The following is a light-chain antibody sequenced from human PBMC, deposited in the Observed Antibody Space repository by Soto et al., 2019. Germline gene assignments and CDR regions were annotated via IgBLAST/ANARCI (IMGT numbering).Light chain of an antibody. V-gene: IGLV2-14*01. CDR3: SSYTSSSTPYVV. J-gene: IGLJ2*01. CDR1: SGDVGAYNY. Sequence: QSALTQPASVSGSPGQSITISCAGTSGDVGAYNYVAWYQQHPGKAPRLMIYEVSNRPSGVSDRFSGSKSGNTASLSISGLQAEDEADYYCSSYTSSSTPYVVFGGGTKLTVL. CDR2: EVS.